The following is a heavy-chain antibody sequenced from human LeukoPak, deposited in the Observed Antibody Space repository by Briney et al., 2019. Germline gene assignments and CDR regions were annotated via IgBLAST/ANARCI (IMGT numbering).Heavy chain of an antibody. J-gene: IGHJ4*02. Sequence: GASVKVSCKASGGTFSSYAISWVRQAPGQGLEWMGRIIPILGIANYAQKFQGRVTITADKSTSTAYMELSSLRSEDTAVYYCVRRDYELYSSSEDWGQGTLVTVSS. D-gene: IGHD6-6*01. CDR3: VRRDYELYSSSED. V-gene: IGHV1-69*04. CDR1: GGTFSSYA. CDR2: IIPILGIA.